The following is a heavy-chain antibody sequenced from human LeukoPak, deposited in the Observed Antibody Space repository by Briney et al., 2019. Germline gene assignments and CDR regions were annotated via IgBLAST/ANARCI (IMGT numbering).Heavy chain of an antibody. Sequence: GGSLRLSCAASGFTFSSYAMSWVRQAPGKGLEWVSAISGSGGSTYYADSVKGRLTISRDNAKNSLYLQMNSLRAEDTAVYYCARSGPIPILDYWGQGTLVTVSS. CDR2: ISGSGGST. CDR3: ARSGPIPILDY. V-gene: IGHV3-23*01. CDR1: GFTFSSYA. J-gene: IGHJ4*02.